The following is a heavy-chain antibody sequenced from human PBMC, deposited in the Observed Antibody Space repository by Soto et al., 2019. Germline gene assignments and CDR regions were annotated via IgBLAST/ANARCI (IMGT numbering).Heavy chain of an antibody. J-gene: IGHJ4*02. CDR3: AKTDGYEVEY. Sequence: AESLKISCKGSGYSFVSYWIAWVRQMPGKGLEWMGSIYPGDSDTTYSPSIQGQVTISADKSSTTVYLQWNTLKASDTAMYYCAKTDGYEVEYWGQGTQVTVSS. CDR1: GYSFVSYW. CDR2: IYPGDSDT. V-gene: IGHV5-51*01. D-gene: IGHD5-18*01.